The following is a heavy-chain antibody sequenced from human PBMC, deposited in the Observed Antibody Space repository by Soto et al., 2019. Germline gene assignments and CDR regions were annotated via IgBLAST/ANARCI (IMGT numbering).Heavy chain of an antibody. CDR2: IYYSGST. J-gene: IGHJ6*03. CDR3: ARHGQQLGENYYMDV. D-gene: IGHD6-13*01. V-gene: IGHV4-39*01. CDR1: GGSISSSSYY. Sequence: SETMSLTCTVSGGSISSSSYYWGWIRQPPGKGLEWIGSIYYSGSTYYNPSLKSRVTISVNTSKNQFSLKLSSVTAADRAVYYCARHGQQLGENYYMDVGGKGTTVTVSS.